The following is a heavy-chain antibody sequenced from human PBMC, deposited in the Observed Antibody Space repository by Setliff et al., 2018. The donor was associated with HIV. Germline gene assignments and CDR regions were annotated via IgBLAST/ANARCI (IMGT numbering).Heavy chain of an antibody. V-gene: IGHV4-34*01. J-gene: IGHJ4*02. CDR1: GGSFSGYY. CDR3: ARGLTARRVGNFDY. Sequence: ETLSLTCAVYGGSFSGYYWSWIRQPPGKGLEWIGEINHSGSTNYNPSLQSRVTISVDTSKSQFSLKLSSVTAADTAVYYCARGLTARRVGNFDYWGRGTLVTVSS. D-gene: IGHD6-6*01. CDR2: INHSGST.